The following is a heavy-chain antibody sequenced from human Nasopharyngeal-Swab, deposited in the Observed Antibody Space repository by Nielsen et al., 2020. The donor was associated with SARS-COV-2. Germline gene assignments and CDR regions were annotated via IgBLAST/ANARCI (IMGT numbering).Heavy chain of an antibody. CDR1: GFPLSHYY. CDR2: ISNDGNDK. CDR3: ARVNSTWTPHAFTV. D-gene: IGHD6-13*01. Sequence: GESLKISCAASGFPLSHYYMTWVRQAPGKGLEWAAVISNDGNDKNYADSVKGRFSISRDNSKNTLYLQMNNLRGEDTALYYCARVNSTWTPHAFTVWGQGTMVTVSS. V-gene: IGHV3-30-3*01. J-gene: IGHJ3*01.